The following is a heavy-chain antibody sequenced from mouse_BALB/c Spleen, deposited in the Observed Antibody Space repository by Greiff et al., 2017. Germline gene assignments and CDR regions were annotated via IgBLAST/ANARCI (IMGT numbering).Heavy chain of an antibody. CDR3: ARRGWDFDY. J-gene: IGHJ2*01. D-gene: IGHD3-2*02. V-gene: IGHV3-6*02. Sequence: ESGPGLVKPSQSLSLTCSVTGYSITSGYYWNWIRQFPGNKLEWMGYISYDGSNNYNPSLKNRISITRDTSKNQFFLKLNSVTTEDTATYYCARRGWDFDYWGQGTTLTVSS. CDR1: GYSITSGYY. CDR2: ISYDGSN.